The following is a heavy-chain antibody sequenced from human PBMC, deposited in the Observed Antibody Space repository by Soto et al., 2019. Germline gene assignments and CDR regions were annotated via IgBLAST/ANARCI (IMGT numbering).Heavy chain of an antibody. CDR3: AKDWDVSAWYGRFDP. CDR2: ISGSGGST. J-gene: IGHJ5*02. D-gene: IGHD6-13*01. Sequence: EVQLLESGGGLVQPGGSLRLSCAASGFTFSSNAMSWVRQAPGKGLEWVSSISGSGGSTFYADSVKGRFTISRDNSKNTLYLQLNSLRAEDTAMYYCAKDWDVSAWYGRFDPWGQGTLVTVSS. V-gene: IGHV3-23*01. CDR1: GFTFSSNA.